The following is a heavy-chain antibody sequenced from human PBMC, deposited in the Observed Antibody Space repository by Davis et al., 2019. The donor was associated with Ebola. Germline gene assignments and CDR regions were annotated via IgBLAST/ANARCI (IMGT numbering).Heavy chain of an antibody. J-gene: IGHJ4*02. V-gene: IGHV3-7*03. Sequence: GESLKISCAASGFTFSNYWMSWVRQAPGKGLEWVANIKQDGSEKYYVDSVKGRFTVSRDNAKNSVYLQMNSPRPEDTALYYCAKSDYDTITRGADYWGQGTLVTVSS. CDR3: AKSDYDTITRGADY. D-gene: IGHD4-17*01. CDR1: GFTFSNYW. CDR2: IKQDGSEK.